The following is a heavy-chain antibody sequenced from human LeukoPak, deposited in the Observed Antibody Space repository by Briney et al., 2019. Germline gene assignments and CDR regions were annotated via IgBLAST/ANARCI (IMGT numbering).Heavy chain of an antibody. CDR2: INHSGST. CDR1: GGSFSGYY. D-gene: IGHD1-26*01. V-gene: IGHV4-34*01. Sequence: SETLSLTCAVYGGSFSGYYWSWIRQPPGKGLEWIGEINHSGSTNYNPSLKSRVTISVDASKNQFSLKLSSVTAADTAVYYCARDSGSYYKPYYFDYWGQGTLVTVSS. J-gene: IGHJ4*02. CDR3: ARDSGSYYKPYYFDY.